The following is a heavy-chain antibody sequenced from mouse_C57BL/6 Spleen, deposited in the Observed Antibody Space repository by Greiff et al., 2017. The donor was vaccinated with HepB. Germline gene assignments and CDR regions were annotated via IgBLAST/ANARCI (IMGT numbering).Heavy chain of an antibody. Sequence: DVQLQESGPGLVKPSQSLSLTCSVTGYSITSGYYWNWIRQFPGTKLEWMGYISYDGSNNYNPSLKNRISITRDTSKNQFFLKLNSVTTEDTATYYCARGNYYGSSFDYWGQGTTLTVSS. CDR3: ARGNYYGSSFDY. CDR2: ISYDGSN. V-gene: IGHV3-6*01. D-gene: IGHD1-1*01. J-gene: IGHJ2*01. CDR1: GYSITSGYY.